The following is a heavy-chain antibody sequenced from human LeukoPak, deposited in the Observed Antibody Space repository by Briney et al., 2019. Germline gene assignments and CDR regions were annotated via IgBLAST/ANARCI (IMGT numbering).Heavy chain of an antibody. V-gene: IGHV4-4*07. D-gene: IGHD3-10*01. J-gene: IGHJ5*02. Sequence: SETLSLTCTVSGGSISSYYWSWIRQPAEKGLEWIGRIYSSGSTNYNPSLKSRVTMSVDTSKNQFSLKLSSVTAADTAVYYCARDLYGSGTGWFDPWGQGTLVTVSS. CDR1: GGSISSYY. CDR3: ARDLYGSGTGWFDP. CDR2: IYSSGST.